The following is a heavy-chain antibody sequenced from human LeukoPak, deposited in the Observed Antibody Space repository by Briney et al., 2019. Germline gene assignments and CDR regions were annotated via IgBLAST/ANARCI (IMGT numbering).Heavy chain of an antibody. CDR2: IYHSGTS. Sequence: SETLSLTCTVSDYSFSSAYYWGWIRQPPGKGLEWIGSIYHSGTSYYNPSLESRVTMFVDTSQNQFSLKLTSVTTADTAVYYCATTTSGGDAFDIWGQGTMVTVSS. J-gene: IGHJ3*02. D-gene: IGHD1-26*01. CDR1: DYSFSSAYY. V-gene: IGHV4-38-2*02. CDR3: ATTTSGGDAFDI.